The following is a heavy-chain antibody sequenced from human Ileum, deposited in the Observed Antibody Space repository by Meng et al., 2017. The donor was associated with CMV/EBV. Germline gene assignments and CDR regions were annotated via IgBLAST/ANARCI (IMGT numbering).Heavy chain of an antibody. Sequence: GESLKISCEASGFTFSSFAMGWVRQAPGMGLEWVSTIDHSGHGTHYADSVKGRFTISRDNSRNTLYLQMDSLRAEDTAIYYCDAADYWGQGVLVTVSS. V-gene: IGHV3-23*01. CDR2: IDHSGHGT. J-gene: IGHJ4*02. D-gene: IGHD6-13*01. CDR1: GFTFSSFA. CDR3: DAADY.